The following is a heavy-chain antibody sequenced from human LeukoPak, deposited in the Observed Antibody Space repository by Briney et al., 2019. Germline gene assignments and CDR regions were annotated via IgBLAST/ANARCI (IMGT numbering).Heavy chain of an antibody. CDR3: ASRLLSGGFDF. CDR2: IQPGDSQT. Sequence: GESLKISCKRSGYRVTSYWIDWVRQKPGKGLEWMGLIQPGDSQTRYSPSFQGQVTLSDDKSITTTYLQWSSLRASDTAMYYCASRLLSGGFDFWGQGTMVTVSS. D-gene: IGHD1-26*01. J-gene: IGHJ3*01. V-gene: IGHV5-51*01. CDR1: GYRVTSYW.